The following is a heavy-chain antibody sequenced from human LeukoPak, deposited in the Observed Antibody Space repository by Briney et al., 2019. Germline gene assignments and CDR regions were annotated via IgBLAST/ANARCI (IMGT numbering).Heavy chain of an antibody. V-gene: IGHV3-66*01. Sequence: GGSLRLSCAASGFTVSSNYMSWVRQAPGKGLEWVSVIYSGGSTYYADSVKGRFTISRDNSKNTLYLQMNSLRAEDTAVYYCARESLSYASDYWGQGTLVTVSS. J-gene: IGHJ4*02. D-gene: IGHD4-17*01. CDR3: ARESLSYASDY. CDR2: IYSGGST. CDR1: GFTVSSNY.